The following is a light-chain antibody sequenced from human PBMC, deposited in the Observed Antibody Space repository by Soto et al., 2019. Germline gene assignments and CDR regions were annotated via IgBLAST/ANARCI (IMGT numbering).Light chain of an antibody. CDR3: QKYNSAPQA. Sequence: DIQMTQSPSSLSASVGDRVTITCRASQGSSTYLAWYQQKPGKVPKLLIYAASTLQSGVPSRFSGSGSGTDFTLTISSLQPEDVATYYCQKYNSAPQAFGQGPKVEIK. CDR2: AAS. V-gene: IGKV1-27*01. J-gene: IGKJ1*01. CDR1: QGSSTY.